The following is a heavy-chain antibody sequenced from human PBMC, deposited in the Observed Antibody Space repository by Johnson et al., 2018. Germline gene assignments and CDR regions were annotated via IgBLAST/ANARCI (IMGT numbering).Heavy chain of an antibody. CDR1: GFTFDDYA. CDR2: ISWDGGST. J-gene: IGHJ3*02. Sequence: VQLVQSGGVVVQPGGSLRLSCAASGFTFDDYAMHWVRQDPGKGLEWVSLISWDGGSTYYADSVEGRFTISRDNSKNSLYLQMNSLRAEDTALYYCAKDIGRRGAFAIWDQGTLVTFSS. D-gene: IGHD1-26*01. CDR3: AKDIGRRGAFAI. V-gene: IGHV3-43D*03.